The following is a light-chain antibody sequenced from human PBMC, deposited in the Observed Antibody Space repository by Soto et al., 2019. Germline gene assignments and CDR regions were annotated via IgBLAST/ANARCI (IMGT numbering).Light chain of an antibody. CDR1: SSDVAAYKY. J-gene: IGLJ1*01. Sequence: QSVLTQPASVSGSPGQSITISCTGTSSDVAAYKYVSWYQQHPGTAPKLMIYDVSNRPSGVSDRFSGSKSGNTASLTISGLQGEDEADYYCSSYTSSSTYVFGTGTKLTVL. V-gene: IGLV2-14*01. CDR2: DVS. CDR3: SSYTSSSTYV.